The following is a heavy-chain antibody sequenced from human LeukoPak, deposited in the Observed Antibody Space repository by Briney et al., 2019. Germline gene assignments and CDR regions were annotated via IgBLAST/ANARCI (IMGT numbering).Heavy chain of an antibody. V-gene: IGHV3-53*04. CDR1: GFTVSSNY. CDR3: ARGACSSTSCYGFYYYGMDV. D-gene: IGHD2-2*01. J-gene: IGHJ6*02. Sequence: GGSLRLSCAASGFTVSSNYMSWVRQASGKGLEWVSVIYSGGSTYYADSVKGRFTISRHNSKNTLYLQMNSLRAEDTAVYYCARGACSSTSCYGFYYYGMDVWGQGTTVTVSS. CDR2: IYSGGST.